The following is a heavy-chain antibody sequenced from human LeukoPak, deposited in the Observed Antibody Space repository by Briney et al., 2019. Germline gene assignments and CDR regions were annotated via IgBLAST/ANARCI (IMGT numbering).Heavy chain of an antibody. CDR1: GGSISSGSYY. J-gene: IGHJ4*02. CDR3: AAILYEQPGDY. Sequence: SETLSLTCTVSGGSISSGSYYWSWIRQPAGKGLEWIGRIYTSGSTNYNPSLKSRVTISVDTSKNQFSLKLSSVTAADTAVYYCAAILYEQPGDYWGQGTLVTVSS. D-gene: IGHD2-8*01. CDR2: IYTSGST. V-gene: IGHV4-61*02.